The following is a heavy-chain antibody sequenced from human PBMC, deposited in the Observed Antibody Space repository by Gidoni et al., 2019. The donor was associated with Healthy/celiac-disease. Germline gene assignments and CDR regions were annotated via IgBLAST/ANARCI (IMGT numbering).Heavy chain of an antibody. CDR3: ARVANAFDI. Sequence: QHQLVQSGAEVKKPGAAGKVSCKASGYTFNSDGISWVRQAPGQGLEWIGWISAYNGNTKYAQNLQGRVTMTTDTSTSTVYMELRSLTSDDTAVYYCARVANAFDIWGQGTMVTVSS. D-gene: IGHD2-21*01. V-gene: IGHV1-18*01. CDR2: ISAYNGNT. CDR1: GYTFNSDG. J-gene: IGHJ3*02.